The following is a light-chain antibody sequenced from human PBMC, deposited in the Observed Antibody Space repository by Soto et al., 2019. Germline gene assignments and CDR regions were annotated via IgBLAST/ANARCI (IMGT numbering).Light chain of an antibody. CDR3: CSYNGGSSWV. V-gene: IGLV2-14*01. CDR1: SSDVGGYNF. CDR2: EVS. Sequence: QSALTQPASVSGSPGQSITISCTGTSSDVGGYNFVSWYQQHPGKVPKLVIYEVSNRPSGVPNRFSGSKSDNRASLTISGLQAEDEADYYCCSYNGGSSWVFGGGTKLTVL. J-gene: IGLJ3*02.